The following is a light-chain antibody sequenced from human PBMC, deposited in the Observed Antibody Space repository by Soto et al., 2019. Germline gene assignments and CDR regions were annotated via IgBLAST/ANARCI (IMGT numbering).Light chain of an antibody. CDR1: QSISGF. CDR2: AAT. Sequence: DIQMTQSPSSLSASVGDRVTITCRASQSISGFLNWYQQKPGKAPNLFIYAATSLQSGVPSRFSGSGSETDFTLTISSLQPEDFATYYCQQSFSTPFTFGPGTKVDIK. V-gene: IGKV1-39*01. J-gene: IGKJ3*01. CDR3: QQSFSTPFT.